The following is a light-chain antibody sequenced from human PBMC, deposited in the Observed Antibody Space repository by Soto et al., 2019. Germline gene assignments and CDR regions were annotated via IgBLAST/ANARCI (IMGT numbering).Light chain of an antibody. CDR1: TSDVGGFDY. CDR3: SSYTTTGTDV. Sequence: QSALTQPASVSGSPGQSITLSCTGTTSDVGGFDYVSWYQQHPGKVPKLMIFDVSNRPSGVSYRFSGSKSGNTASLTISGVQAEDDADYYCSSYTTTGTDVFGAGTKV. V-gene: IGLV2-14*03. J-gene: IGLJ1*01. CDR2: DVS.